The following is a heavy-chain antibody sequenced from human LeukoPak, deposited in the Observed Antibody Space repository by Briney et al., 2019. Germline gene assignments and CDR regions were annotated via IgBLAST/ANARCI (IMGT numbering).Heavy chain of an antibody. V-gene: IGHV1-69*04. Sequence: SVKVSCKASGCTFSSYAISWVRQAPGQGLEWMGRIIPILGIANYAQKFQGRVTITADKSTSTAYMELSSLRSEDTAVYYCARADDSSGYYYAWGQGTLVTVSS. CDR2: IIPILGIA. CDR3: ARADDSSGYYYA. J-gene: IGHJ5*02. CDR1: GCTFSSYA. D-gene: IGHD3-22*01.